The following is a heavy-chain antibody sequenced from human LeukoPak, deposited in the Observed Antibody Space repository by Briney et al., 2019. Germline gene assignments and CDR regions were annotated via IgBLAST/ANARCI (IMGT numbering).Heavy chain of an antibody. D-gene: IGHD1-1*01. CDR2: ISPSDGNT. CDR3: AREVRWNDGTNWFDP. Sequence: GGSLRLSCAASGFTFSKYAMSWVRQAPGKGLEWVSAISPSDGNTFYADSVEGRFTISRDNSKNTLYLQMNSPRAEDTAVYYCAREVRWNDGTNWFDPWGQGTLVTVSS. J-gene: IGHJ5*02. CDR1: GFTFSKYA. V-gene: IGHV3-23*01.